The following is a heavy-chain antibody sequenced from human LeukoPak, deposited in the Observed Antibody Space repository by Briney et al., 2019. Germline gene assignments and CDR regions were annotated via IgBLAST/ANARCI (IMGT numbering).Heavy chain of an antibody. Sequence: GGSLRLSCAASGFTFSSYWMSWVRQAPGKGLEWVANIKQDGSEKYYVDSVKGRFTISRDNAKNSLYLQMNSLRAEDTAVYYCARGKFYGDNFVPFDYWGQGTLVTVSS. CDR2: IKQDGSEK. V-gene: IGHV3-7*01. CDR1: GFTFSSYW. J-gene: IGHJ4*02. D-gene: IGHD4-17*01. CDR3: ARGKFYGDNFVPFDY.